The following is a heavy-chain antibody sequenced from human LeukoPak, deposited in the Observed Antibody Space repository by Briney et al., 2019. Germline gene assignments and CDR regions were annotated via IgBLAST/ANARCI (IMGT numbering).Heavy chain of an antibody. CDR1: GFTFSSYA. D-gene: IGHD5-18*01. CDR3: AKGYSYGLDAFDI. CDR2: ISGSGGST. V-gene: IGHV3-23*01. Sequence: GGSLRLSCAASGFTFSSYAMSWVRQAPGKGLEWVSAISGSGGSTYYADSVKGRFAISRDNSKNTLYLQMNSLRAEDTAVYYCAKGYSYGLDAFDIWGQGTMVTVSS. J-gene: IGHJ3*02.